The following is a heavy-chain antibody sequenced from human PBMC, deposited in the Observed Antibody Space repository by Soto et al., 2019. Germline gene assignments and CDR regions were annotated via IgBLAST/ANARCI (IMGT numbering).Heavy chain of an antibody. V-gene: IGHV1-2*04. CDR1: GYTFTGYY. Sequence: QVQLVQSGAEVKKPGASVKVSCKASGYTFTGYYMHWVRQAPGQGLEWMGWINPNSGGTNYAQKFQGWVTMTRDTSISTAYMELSRLRSDDTAVYYCAILHELTASPAYYGMDVWGQGTTVTVSS. CDR2: INPNSGGT. D-gene: IGHD2-21*02. J-gene: IGHJ6*02. CDR3: AILHELTASPAYYGMDV.